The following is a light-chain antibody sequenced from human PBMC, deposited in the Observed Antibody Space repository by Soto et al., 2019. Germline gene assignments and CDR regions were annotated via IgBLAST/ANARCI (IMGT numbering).Light chain of an antibody. V-gene: IGKV1-5*03. CDR2: KAS. CDR1: QTINSW. J-gene: IGKJ1*01. Sequence: DIQMTQSPSTLSASVGDRVTITCRASQTINSWLAWYQQKPGKAPKLLIYKASTLESGVPSRFSGSGSGTEFTLTISSLQPDDFATYYCQHYNSDSTFGQGTKVEIK. CDR3: QHYNSDST.